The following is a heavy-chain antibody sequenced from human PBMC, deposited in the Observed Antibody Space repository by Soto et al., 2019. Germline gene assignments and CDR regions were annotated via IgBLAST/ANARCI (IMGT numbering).Heavy chain of an antibody. CDR3: ARGGGVGVAGSAAFDM. CDR2: INPATGAA. CDR1: GYPVTAYY. J-gene: IGHJ3*02. V-gene: IGHV1-2*02. D-gene: IGHD3-3*01. Sequence: QLHLVQSGAVVKKPGASVTVSCSASGYPVTAYYMHWVRQAPGRGLEWMGGINPATGAAKYTQTFRGRVTMTRDTSTSTVFMELRGLTSEETAVFSCARGGGVGVAGSAAFDMWGQGTLVTVSS.